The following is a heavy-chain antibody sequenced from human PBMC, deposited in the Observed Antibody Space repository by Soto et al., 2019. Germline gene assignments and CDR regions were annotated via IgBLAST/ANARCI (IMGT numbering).Heavy chain of an antibody. V-gene: IGHV4-59*12. D-gene: IGHD2-15*01. Sequence: PSETLSLTCTVSGGSISNYYCSWIRQPPGKGLEWIGYMYYSGSTNYNPSLKSRVTISVDTSKNQVSLKLSSVTAADTAVYYCATLPPRIVVVVLPIPSWGQGTLVTVSS. CDR3: ATLPPRIVVVVLPIPS. CDR1: GGSISNYY. CDR2: MYYSGST. J-gene: IGHJ4*02.